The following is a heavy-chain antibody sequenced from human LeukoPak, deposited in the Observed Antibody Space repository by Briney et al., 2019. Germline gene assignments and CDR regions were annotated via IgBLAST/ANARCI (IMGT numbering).Heavy chain of an antibody. Sequence: PSETLSLTCTVSGGSISSYDWSWIRQPAGKGLEWIGRTYTSGSTNYNPSLKSRVTMSVDMSKNQFSLKLSSVTAADTAVYYCAKSLYGSGSYYNWFDPWGQGTLVTVSS. CDR2: TYTSGST. J-gene: IGHJ5*02. V-gene: IGHV4-4*07. CDR1: GGSISSYD. CDR3: AKSLYGSGSYYNWFDP. D-gene: IGHD3-10*01.